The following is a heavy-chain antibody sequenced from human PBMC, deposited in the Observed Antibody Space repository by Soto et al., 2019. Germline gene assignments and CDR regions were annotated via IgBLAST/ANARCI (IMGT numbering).Heavy chain of an antibody. D-gene: IGHD3-10*01. CDR2: IYYSGST. J-gene: IGHJ4*02. CDR3: ARAQGSGFLVS. V-gene: IGHV4-30-4*01. CDR1: GGSISSGDYY. Sequence: QVQLQESGPGLVKPSQTLSLTCTVSGGSISSGDYYWSWIRQPPGKGLEWIGYIYYSGSTYYNPSPNSRVTISVDASKNQFSLKLCSVTAADTAVYYWARAQGSGFLVSWGQGTLVTVSS.